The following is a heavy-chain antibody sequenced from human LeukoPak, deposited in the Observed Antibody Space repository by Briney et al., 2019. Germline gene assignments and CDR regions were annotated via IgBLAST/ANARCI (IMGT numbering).Heavy chain of an antibody. CDR1: GFTFSNFN. D-gene: IGHD6-13*01. CDR3: AAAAGKTVRYFQH. Sequence: GGSLRLSCAASGFTFSNFNMNWVRQAPGKGLEWVSSISSSSNYIYYSDSLKGRFTISRDNAENSLYLQMNSLRAEDTAVYYCAAAAGKTVRYFQHWGQGTLVTVSS. V-gene: IGHV3-21*01. J-gene: IGHJ1*01. CDR2: ISSSSNYI.